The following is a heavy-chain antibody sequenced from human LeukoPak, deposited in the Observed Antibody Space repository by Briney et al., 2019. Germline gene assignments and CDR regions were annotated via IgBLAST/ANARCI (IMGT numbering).Heavy chain of an antibody. Sequence: SETLSLTCIMFGCSISNSRFHWAWIRQPPGKGLEWIGEINHSGSTNYNPSLKSRVTISVDTSKNQFSLKLSSVTAADTAVYYCARGSYRLLPFDYLGQGILVTVSS. D-gene: IGHD3-16*02. CDR2: INHSGST. J-gene: IGHJ4*02. CDR3: ARGSYRLLPFDY. V-gene: IGHV4-39*07. CDR1: GCSISNSRFH.